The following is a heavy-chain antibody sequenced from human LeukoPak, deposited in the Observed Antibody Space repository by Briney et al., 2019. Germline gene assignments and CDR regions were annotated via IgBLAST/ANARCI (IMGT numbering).Heavy chain of an antibody. D-gene: IGHD3-22*01. V-gene: IGHV3-23*01. CDR3: ARGDDSGYYDYFDY. CDR2: ISGSGGST. Sequence: GGSLRLSCAASGFTFSTYAMSWVRQAPGKGLEWVSAISGSGGSTYYAASVKGRFTISRDFSKNTVFLHMNSLRAEDTAMYYCARGDDSGYYDYFDYWGQGALVTVSS. CDR1: GFTFSTYA. J-gene: IGHJ4*02.